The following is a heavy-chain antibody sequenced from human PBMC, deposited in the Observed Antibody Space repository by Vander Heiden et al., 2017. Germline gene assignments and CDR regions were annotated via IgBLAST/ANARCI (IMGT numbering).Heavy chain of an antibody. CDR1: GFAYSSHS. Sequence: EVQLLESGGGLVQPGGSLRLSCAASGFAYSSHSMSWVRQAPGKGLEWVSAISGSGGTTHYADSVKGRFTISRDNSNNMLYLQMNSLRAEDTAVYYCAKDRSSSWYVTDWGQGTLVTVSS. V-gene: IGHV3-23*01. J-gene: IGHJ4*02. CDR2: ISGSGGTT. CDR3: AKDRSSSWYVTD. D-gene: IGHD6-13*01.